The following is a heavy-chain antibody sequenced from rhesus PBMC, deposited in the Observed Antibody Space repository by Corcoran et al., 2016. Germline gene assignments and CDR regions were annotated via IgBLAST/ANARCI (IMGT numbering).Heavy chain of an antibody. Sequence: EGQLVESGGGLAKHGGSLRLSCDASVFNCSSIWMNGIRPLQVTGWAWISAIKSGGGRTYYADSVKGRFTISRENAKNALFLQMNSLRAEDTAVYYCTRESRPTIFGVVITPDFDYWGQGVLVTVSS. D-gene: IGHD3-3*01. CDR3: TRESRPTIFGVVITPDFDY. CDR1: VFNCSSIW. CDR2: IKSGGGRT. J-gene: IGHJ4*01. V-gene: IGHV3S42*01.